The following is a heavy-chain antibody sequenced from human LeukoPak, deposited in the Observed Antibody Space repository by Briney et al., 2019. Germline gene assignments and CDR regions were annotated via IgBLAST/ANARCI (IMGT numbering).Heavy chain of an antibody. D-gene: IGHD2-8*01. V-gene: IGHV4-59*01. J-gene: IGHJ1*01. CDR3: ATVMDYECFQH. CDR1: GGSISSYY. Sequence: SETLSLTCTVSGGSISSYYWSWIRQPPGKGLEWIGYIYYSGSTNYNPSLKSRVTISVDTSKNQFSLKLSSVTAADTAVYYCATVMDYECFQHWGQGTLVTVSS. CDR2: IYYSGST.